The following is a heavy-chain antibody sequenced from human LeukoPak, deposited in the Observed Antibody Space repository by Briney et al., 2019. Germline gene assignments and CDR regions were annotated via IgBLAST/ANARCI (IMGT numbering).Heavy chain of an antibody. J-gene: IGHJ6*02. CDR1: GYTFTGYY. CDR2: INPNSGGT. D-gene: IGHD3-22*01. V-gene: IGHV1-2*02. CDR3: ARHYYDSSGYYYPGMDA. Sequence: ASVKVSCKASGYTFTGYYMHWVRQAPGQGLEWMGWINPNSGGTNYAQKFQGRVTMTRDTSISTAYMELSRLRSDDTAVYYCARHYYDSSGYYYPGMDAWGQGTTVTVSS.